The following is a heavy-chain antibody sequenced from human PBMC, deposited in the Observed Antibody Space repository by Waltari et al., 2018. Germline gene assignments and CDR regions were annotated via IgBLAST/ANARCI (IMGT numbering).Heavy chain of an antibody. CDR3: ARPSTEYYYYYYYMDV. CDR2: IRYSGSSM. CDR1: GFGFSSYE. J-gene: IGHJ6*03. Sequence: EVQVVESGGGWVQPGGSLRLSCEASGFGFSSYEMNWVRQAPGKGVELISYIRYSGSSMYYADSVKGRFNISRDNAKNSLYLEMNSLRAEDTAVYYCARPSTEYYYYYYYMDVWGKGTTVTVS. V-gene: IGHV3-48*03.